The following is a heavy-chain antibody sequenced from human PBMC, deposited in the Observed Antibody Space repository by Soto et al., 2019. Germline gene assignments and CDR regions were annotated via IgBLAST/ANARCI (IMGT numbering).Heavy chain of an antibody. D-gene: IGHD1-26*01. V-gene: IGHV1-69*12. Sequence: QVQLVQSGAEVKKPGSSVKVSCKASGGTFSSYALSWVRQAPGQGLEWMGGIIPMSGATNYAQKFQGRVTFTADESTTTASLELTTLRSEDTAVYYCARGGPENDYWGQGPLVTVSS. J-gene: IGHJ4*02. CDR3: ARGGPENDY. CDR2: IIPMSGAT. CDR1: GGTFSSYA.